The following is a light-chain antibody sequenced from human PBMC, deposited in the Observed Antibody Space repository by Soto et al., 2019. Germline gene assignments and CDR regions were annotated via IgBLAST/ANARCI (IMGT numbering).Light chain of an antibody. V-gene: IGKV1-5*03. CDR3: QQSNSYSPRWT. J-gene: IGKJ1*01. Sequence: DIQLTQSPSTLSASVGDRVTITCRASQSINNWVAWYQQKPGRVPKVLIYKASTLASGVPSRFSGSGSGTAFTLTISSLPPDDFATYYCQQSNSYSPRWTCGQGTKVEIK. CDR1: QSINNW. CDR2: KAS.